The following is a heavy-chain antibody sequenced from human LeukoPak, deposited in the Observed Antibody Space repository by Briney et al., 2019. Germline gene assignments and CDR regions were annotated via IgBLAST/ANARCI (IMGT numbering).Heavy chain of an antibody. Sequence: PGGSLRLSCAASGFTVSSNYMSWVRQAPGKGLEWVSVIYSGGDTYYADSVKGRFTISRDNSKNTLYLQMNSLRAEDTAVYYCARVDLAYSGYLGSWGQGTLVTVSS. V-gene: IGHV3-66*01. CDR1: GFTVSSNY. J-gene: IGHJ4*02. CDR3: ARVDLAYSGYLGS. CDR2: IYSGGDT. D-gene: IGHD5-12*01.